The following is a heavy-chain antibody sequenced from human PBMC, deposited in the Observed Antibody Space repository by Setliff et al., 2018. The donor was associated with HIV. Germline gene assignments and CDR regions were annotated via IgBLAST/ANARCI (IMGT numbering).Heavy chain of an antibody. CDR1: GGSISSGGYY. CDR3: NIYYYYYMDV. J-gene: IGHJ6*03. CDR2: IYTSGNT. V-gene: IGHV4-61*02. Sequence: SETLSLTCTVSGGSISSGGYYWSWIRQPAGKGLEWIGRIYTSGNTNYSPSLKSRVTISIDTSKNQFSLKLSSVTAADTAVYYCNIYYYYYMDVWGKGTTVTVSS.